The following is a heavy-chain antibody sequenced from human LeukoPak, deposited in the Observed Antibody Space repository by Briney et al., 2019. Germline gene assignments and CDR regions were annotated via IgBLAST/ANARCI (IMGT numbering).Heavy chain of an antibody. Sequence: GGSLRLSCAASGFTFSSYGMHWVRQAPGKGLEWVAVISYDGSNKYYADSVKGRFTISRDNSKNTLYLQMNSLRAEGTAVYYCAKDHSSGYQDYWGQGTLVTVSS. D-gene: IGHD3-22*01. CDR3: AKDHSSGYQDY. V-gene: IGHV3-30*18. CDR1: GFTFSSYG. J-gene: IGHJ4*02. CDR2: ISYDGSNK.